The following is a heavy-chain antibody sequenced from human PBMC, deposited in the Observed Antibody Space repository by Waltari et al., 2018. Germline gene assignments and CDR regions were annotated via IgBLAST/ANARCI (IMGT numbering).Heavy chain of an antibody. Sequence: QVQLQESGPGLVKPSQTLSLTCTVSGGSISSGSYHRCWIRQPAGKGLEWIGYIYTSGSTNYNPSLKSRVTISVDTSKNQFSLKLSSVTAADTAVYYCARALVGAMSYWGQGTLVTVSS. J-gene: IGHJ4*02. CDR2: IYTSGST. D-gene: IGHD1-26*01. CDR1: GGSISSGSYH. V-gene: IGHV4-61*09. CDR3: ARALVGAMSY.